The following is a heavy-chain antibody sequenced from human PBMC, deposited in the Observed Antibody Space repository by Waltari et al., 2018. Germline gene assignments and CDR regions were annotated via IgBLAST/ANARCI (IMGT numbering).Heavy chain of an antibody. CDR1: GGTFSSYA. V-gene: IGHV1-69*13. Sequence: QVQLVQSGAEVKKPGSSVKVSCKASGGTFSSYAISWVRQAPGQGLEWVGGIIPIFGTANYAQKFQGRVTITADESTSTAYMELSSMRSEDTAVYYCARTRITRIVVVIRSGAFDIWGQGTMVTVSS. J-gene: IGHJ3*02. D-gene: IGHD3-22*01. CDR2: IIPIFGTA. CDR3: ARTRITRIVVVIRSGAFDI.